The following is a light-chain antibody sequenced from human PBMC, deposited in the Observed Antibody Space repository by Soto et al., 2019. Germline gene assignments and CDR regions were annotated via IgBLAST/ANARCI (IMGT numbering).Light chain of an antibody. CDR3: HQYNNYWT. CDR1: QSISSW. CDR2: KAS. V-gene: IGKV1-5*03. J-gene: IGKJ1*01. Sequence: DLQMTQSPSTLSASVGDRVTITCRASQSISSWLAWYQQKPGKAPKLLIYKASSLESGVPSRFSGSGSGTEFTLTISSLQPDDFATYYCHQYNNYWTFGQGTKVEIK.